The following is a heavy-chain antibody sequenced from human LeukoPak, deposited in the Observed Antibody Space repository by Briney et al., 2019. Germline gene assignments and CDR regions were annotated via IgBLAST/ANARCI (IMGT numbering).Heavy chain of an antibody. J-gene: IGHJ5*02. Sequence: SETLSLTCTVSGGSISSYYWSWIRQPPGKGLEWIGNIYYSGSTNYNPSLKSRVTISVDTSKNQFSLKLSSVTAADTAVYYCARVALNWFDPWGQGTLVTVSS. V-gene: IGHV4-59*01. CDR1: GGSISSYY. CDR2: IYYSGST. CDR3: ARVALNWFDP.